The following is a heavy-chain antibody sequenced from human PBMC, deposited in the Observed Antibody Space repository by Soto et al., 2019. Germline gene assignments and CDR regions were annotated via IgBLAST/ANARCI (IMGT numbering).Heavy chain of an antibody. CDR2: ISGSGGST. J-gene: IGHJ4*02. CDR3: AKDGGYCSGGSCYSLFDY. CDR1: GFTFSSYA. Sequence: GGSLRLSCAASGFTFSSYAMSWVRQAPGKGLEWVSAISGSGGSTYYADSVKGRFTISRDNSKNTLYLQMNSLRAEDTAVYYCAKDGGYCSGGSCYSLFDYWGQGTLVTVSS. V-gene: IGHV3-23*01. D-gene: IGHD2-15*01.